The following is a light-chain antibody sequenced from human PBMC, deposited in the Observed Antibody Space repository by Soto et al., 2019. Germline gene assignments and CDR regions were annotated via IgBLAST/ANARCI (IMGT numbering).Light chain of an antibody. CDR3: SSFAGNYWV. CDR1: SSDVGGYNH. Sequence: QSALTQPPSASRSPGQSVTISCTGTSSDVGGYNHVCWYQQHPGKVPKLIIYEVSQRPSGVPDRFSGSKSGNTASLTVSGLQAEDEAHYYCSSFAGNYWVFGGGTKVTAL. J-gene: IGLJ3*02. V-gene: IGLV2-8*02. CDR2: EVS.